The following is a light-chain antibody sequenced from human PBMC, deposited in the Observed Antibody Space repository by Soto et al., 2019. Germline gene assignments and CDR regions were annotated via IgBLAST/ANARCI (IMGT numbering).Light chain of an antibody. CDR3: QHFESY. CDR1: QSVSNNY. J-gene: IGKJ4*01. Sequence: EIVLTQSPGTLSLSPGERATLFCRASQSVSNNYLAWYQQKPGQAPRLLIYGASNRATGIPDRFSGSGSGTDFTLTISRLEPEDFAIYYCQHFESYFGGGTKVDIK. CDR2: GAS. V-gene: IGKV3-20*01.